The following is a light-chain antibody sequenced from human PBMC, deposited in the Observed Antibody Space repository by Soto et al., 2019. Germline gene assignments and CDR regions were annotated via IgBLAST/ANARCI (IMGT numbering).Light chain of an antibody. V-gene: IGLV2-11*01. CDR3: CSYADSCSFRVL. CDR2: DVT. CDR1: SSDVGVYNY. J-gene: IGLJ7*01. Sequence: QSALTQPRSVSGSPGQSVTISCTGTSSDVGVYNYVSWYQQHPGKAPKLIIYDVTKRPSGVPDRFSGSKSANTASLIISGLQAADEAEYYCCCCSYADSCSFRVLFGGGTQLTVL.